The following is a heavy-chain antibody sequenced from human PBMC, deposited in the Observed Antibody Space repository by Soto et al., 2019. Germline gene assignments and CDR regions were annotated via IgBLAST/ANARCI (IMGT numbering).Heavy chain of an antibody. V-gene: IGHV4-39*01. Sequence: SETLSLTCTVSGGSISSSSYYWGWIRQPPGKGLEWIGSIYYSGSTYYNPSLKSRVTISVDTSKNQFSLKLSSVTAADTAVYYCARGRNWFHPWGQGTLVTVSS. CDR1: GGSISSSSYY. CDR2: IYYSGST. CDR3: ARGRNWFHP. J-gene: IGHJ5*02.